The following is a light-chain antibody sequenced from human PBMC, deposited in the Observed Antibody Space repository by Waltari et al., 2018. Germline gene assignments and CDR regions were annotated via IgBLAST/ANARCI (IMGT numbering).Light chain of an antibody. J-gene: IGKJ1*01. CDR1: QSLVFSDGSNY. V-gene: IGKV2-30*01. CDR2: KAS. CDR3: MQTTQLPLT. Sequence: VMTQSPLSLTVTPGQPASISCRSSQSLVFSDGSNYLIWLHQRPCQSARRLIYKASNRDSCVPDRVGGSGSGTDFTLKISRVEAEDVGTYYCMQTTQLPLTFGQGTKVEIK.